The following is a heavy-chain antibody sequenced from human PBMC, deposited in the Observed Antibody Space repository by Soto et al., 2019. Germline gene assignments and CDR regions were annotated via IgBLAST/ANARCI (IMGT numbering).Heavy chain of an antibody. Sequence: ASVKVSCKASGYTFTSYYMHWVRQAPGQGLEWMGIINPSGGSTSYAQKFQGRVTMTRDTSTSTVYMELSSLRSEDTAVYYCARAGYCSGGSCSDAFDIRGQGTMVTVSS. CDR2: INPSGGST. V-gene: IGHV1-46*01. D-gene: IGHD2-15*01. CDR1: GYTFTSYY. CDR3: ARAGYCSGGSCSDAFDI. J-gene: IGHJ3*02.